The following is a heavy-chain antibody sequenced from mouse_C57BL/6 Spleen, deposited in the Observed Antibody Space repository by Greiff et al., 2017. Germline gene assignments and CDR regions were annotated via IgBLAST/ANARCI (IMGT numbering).Heavy chain of an antibody. J-gene: IGHJ2*01. Sequence: QVQLQQPGAELVKPGASVKLSCKASGYTFTSYWMQWVKQRPGQGLEWIGEIDPSDSYTNYNQKFKGKATLTVDTSSSTAYMQLSSLTSEDSAVYYCARSLGTPSYYFDYWGQGTTLTVSS. CDR2: IDPSDSYT. D-gene: IGHD4-1*01. V-gene: IGHV1-50*01. CDR1: GYTFTSYW. CDR3: ARSLGTPSYYFDY.